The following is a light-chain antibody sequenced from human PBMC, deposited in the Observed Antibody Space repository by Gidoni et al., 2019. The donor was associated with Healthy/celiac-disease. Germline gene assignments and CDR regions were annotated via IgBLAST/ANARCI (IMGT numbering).Light chain of an antibody. J-gene: IGKJ4*01. Sequence: DIQLTQSPSFLSASVGDRVTITCWASQGISSYLAWYQQKPGKAPKLLIYAASTLQSGVPSRFSGSGSGTEFTLTISSLQPEDFATYYCQQLNSYPRPFGGGTKVEIK. CDR3: QQLNSYPRP. V-gene: IGKV1-9*01. CDR2: AAS. CDR1: QGISSY.